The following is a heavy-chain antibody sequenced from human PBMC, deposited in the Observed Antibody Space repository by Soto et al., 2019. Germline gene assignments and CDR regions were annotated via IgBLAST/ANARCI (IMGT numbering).Heavy chain of an antibody. Sequence: GGSLRLSCAASGFTISNNAMNWVRQAPRKGLEWVSTIFSSGGGGGTRYEDSVKGRFTISRNNPKKPLHLQMNSLSAEDTAIYYCARDVSSYSFSWGQGTLVTVSS. CDR3: ARDVSSYSFS. D-gene: IGHD3-22*01. CDR1: GFTISNNA. J-gene: IGHJ5*02. V-gene: IGHV3-23*01. CDR2: IFSSGGGGGT.